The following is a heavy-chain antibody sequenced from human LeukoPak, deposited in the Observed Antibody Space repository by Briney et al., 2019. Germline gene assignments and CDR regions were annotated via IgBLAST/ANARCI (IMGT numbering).Heavy chain of an antibody. CDR3: AAHGGGVGAPPGG. Sequence: PSETLSLTCAVSGYSISSGYYWGWIRQPPGKRLEWIGSIYHSGSTYYNPSLKSRVTISVDTSKNQFSLKLSSVTAADTAVYYCAAHGGGVGAPPGGWGQGTLVTVSS. CDR2: IYHSGST. V-gene: IGHV4-38-2*01. CDR1: GYSISSGYY. D-gene: IGHD1-26*01. J-gene: IGHJ4*02.